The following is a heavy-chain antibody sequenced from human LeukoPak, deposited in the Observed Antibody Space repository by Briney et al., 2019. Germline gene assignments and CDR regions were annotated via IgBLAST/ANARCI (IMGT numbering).Heavy chain of an antibody. CDR2: INPSGGST. CDR1: GYTFTSYY. D-gene: IGHD6-13*01. J-gene: IGHJ4*02. V-gene: IGHV1-46*01. Sequence: GASVKVSCKASGYTFTSYYMHWVRQAPGQGLEWMGIINPSGGSTSYAQKFQGRVTMTRDTSTSTVYMELSSLRSEDTAVYYCARGRSLFRAAGMGYFDYWGQGTLVTVSS. CDR3: ARGRSLFRAAGMGYFDY.